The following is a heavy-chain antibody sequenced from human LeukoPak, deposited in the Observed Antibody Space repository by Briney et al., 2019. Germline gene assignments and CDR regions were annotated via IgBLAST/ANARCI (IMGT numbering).Heavy chain of an antibody. J-gene: IGHJ6*03. Sequence: ASVKVSCKASGYTFTSYDINWVRQATGQGLEWMGWVNPNSGNTGYAQKFQGRVTITRNTSISTAYMELSSLRSEDTAVYYCARVHCSSTSCYWIGYYYMDVWGKGTTVTVSS. CDR2: VNPNSGNT. CDR3: ARVHCSSTSCYWIGYYYMDV. D-gene: IGHD2-2*01. CDR1: GYTFTSYD. V-gene: IGHV1-8*03.